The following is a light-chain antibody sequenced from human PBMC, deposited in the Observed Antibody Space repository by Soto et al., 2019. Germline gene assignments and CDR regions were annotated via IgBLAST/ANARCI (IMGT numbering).Light chain of an antibody. CDR1: QSISRY. CDR2: GAN. J-gene: IGKJ1*01. Sequence: DIQLTQSPSSLSASVGDRITITCRSSQSISRYLNWYQQRPGTAPKVLIFGANSLQSGVPSRFSGSGSGTEFPLTISSLQPEDFETYYCQKNYGTPVTFGQGPKVDIK. CDR3: QKNYGTPVT. V-gene: IGKV1-39*01.